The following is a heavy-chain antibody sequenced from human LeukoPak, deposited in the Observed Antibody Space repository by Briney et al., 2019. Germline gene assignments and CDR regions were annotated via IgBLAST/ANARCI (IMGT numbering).Heavy chain of an antibody. CDR1: GYTFSDYY. CDR2: INPNSGGT. V-gene: IGHV1-2*02. D-gene: IGHD3-22*01. J-gene: IGHJ4*02. CDR3: ARATIADSSTYYIDY. Sequence: ASVRVSFKASGYTFSDYYMHWVRQAPGQGVEWMGWINPNSGGTNYAQKFQGRVTMTRDMSISTAYMEVSRLTSDDTAVYYCARATIADSSTYYIDYWGLGTLVTVSS.